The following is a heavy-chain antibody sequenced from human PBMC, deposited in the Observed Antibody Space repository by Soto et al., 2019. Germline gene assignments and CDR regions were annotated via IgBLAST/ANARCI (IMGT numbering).Heavy chain of an antibody. D-gene: IGHD2-2*02. CDR3: ARGSCSSTSCYKEYYFDL. V-gene: IGHV1-69*13. CDR2: IIPMFGTS. Sequence: SVKVSCKASGGTFSGYAISWVRQAPGQGLEWMGEIIPMFGTSNYAQKFQGRVTITADESTSTAYMELSSLRSEDTAVYYCARGSCSSTSCYKEYYFDLWGQGTLVTSPQ. J-gene: IGHJ4*02. CDR1: GGTFSGYA.